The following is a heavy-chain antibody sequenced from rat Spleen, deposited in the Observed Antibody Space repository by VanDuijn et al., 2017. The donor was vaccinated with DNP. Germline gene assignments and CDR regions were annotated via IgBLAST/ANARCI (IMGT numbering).Heavy chain of an antibody. CDR2: ISHDGGIT. Sequence: EVQLVESGGGLVQPGNSLKLSCAASGFTFSDYAMAWVRQSPKKGLEWVALISHDGGITYYRDSVKGRFSISRDNAKSSLYLQMDSLRSEDTATYYCARHGRRVFDYWGQGVMVTVSS. CDR1: GFTFSDYA. CDR3: ARHGRRVFDY. D-gene: IGHD1-11*01. V-gene: IGHV5-17*01. J-gene: IGHJ2*01.